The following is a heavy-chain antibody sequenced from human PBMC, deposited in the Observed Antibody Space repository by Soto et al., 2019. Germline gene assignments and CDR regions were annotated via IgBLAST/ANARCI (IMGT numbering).Heavy chain of an antibody. Sequence: EVQLVESGGGLVQPGGSLRLSCAASGFTFSSYSMNWVRQAPGKGLEWASYISSSSSTIYYADSVKGRLTISRDNAKNSLYLQVNRRRCEDTAVYYCAREGSSGWNGLIRFDPWGQGTLVPVSS. V-gene: IGHV3-48*01. CDR3: AREGSSGWNGLIRFDP. J-gene: IGHJ5*02. CDR2: ISSSSSTI. CDR1: GFTFSSYS. D-gene: IGHD1-1*01.